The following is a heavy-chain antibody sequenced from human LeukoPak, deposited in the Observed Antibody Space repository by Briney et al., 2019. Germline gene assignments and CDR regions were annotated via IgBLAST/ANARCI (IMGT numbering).Heavy chain of an antibody. CDR3: AMAGTTLRAPPFSFDY. Sequence: PSETLSLTCAVYGASLNGHYWSWIRQPPGKGLEWIGEGSDVGGTKYNPSLKSRVTISADTSKNQFSLKLSSVTAADTAVYYCAMAGTTLRAPPFSFDYWGQGTLVTVSS. CDR1: GASLNGHY. J-gene: IGHJ4*02. CDR2: GSDVGGT. V-gene: IGHV4-34*01. D-gene: IGHD6-19*01.